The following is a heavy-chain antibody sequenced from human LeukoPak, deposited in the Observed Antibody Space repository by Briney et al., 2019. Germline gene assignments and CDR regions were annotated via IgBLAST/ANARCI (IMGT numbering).Heavy chain of an antibody. CDR1: GFTFSSYA. CDR3: AKEHAVGGTDFYY. V-gene: IGHV3-23*01. CDR2: ISGSGGYT. D-gene: IGHD1-26*01. Sequence: GGSLRLSCAASGFTFSSYAMSWVRQAPGKGLEWVSAISGSGGYTYYADSVKGRFTISRDNSNNTLYLQMNSLRAEDTAIYYCAKEHAVGGTDFYYWGQGTLVTVSS. J-gene: IGHJ4*02.